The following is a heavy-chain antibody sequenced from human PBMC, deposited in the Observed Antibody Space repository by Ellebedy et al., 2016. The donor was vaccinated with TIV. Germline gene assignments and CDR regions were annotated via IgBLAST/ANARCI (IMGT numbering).Heavy chain of an antibody. Sequence: GSLRLSXTVSSGSITSYNWGWIRQPAGKPLEWIGRISTTGSTKYNPSLASRVTMSIDTSKSQFSLNINSVTAADTAVYYCSRGTLSGNNYASTWLDPWGQGTLVSVSS. CDR2: ISTTGST. V-gene: IGHV4-4*07. J-gene: IGHJ5*02. CDR3: SRGTLSGNNYASTWLDP. CDR1: SGSITSYN. D-gene: IGHD1-26*01.